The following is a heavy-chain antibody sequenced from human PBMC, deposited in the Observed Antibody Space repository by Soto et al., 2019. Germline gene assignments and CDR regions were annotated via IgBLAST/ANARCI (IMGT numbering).Heavy chain of an antibody. CDR3: TRQGDAWGYYFGY. CDR1: GGSISSSSYY. CDR2: IYYSGST. V-gene: IGHV4-39*01. J-gene: IGHJ4*02. D-gene: IGHD7-27*01. Sequence: SERPALASTASGGSISSSSYYWAWIRKHQGKALEWIGSIYYSGSTYYNPSPKNRVTIPVDTFKNQFSLKLSSVTAADTAVFYCTRQGDAWGYYFGYWAQATLGTLSS.